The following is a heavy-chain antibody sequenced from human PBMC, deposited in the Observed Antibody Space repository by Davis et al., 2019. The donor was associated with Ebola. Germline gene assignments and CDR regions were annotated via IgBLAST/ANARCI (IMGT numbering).Heavy chain of an antibody. D-gene: IGHD2-2*01. V-gene: IGHV4-59*12. Sequence: SETLSLTCTVSGGSMNNFYWSWIRQPPGKGLEWIGNIYYSGTTNYNPSLKGRVTISVDTSKNQFSLKLSSVTAADTAVYYCARVKGDIVVVPAATLYYYYGMDVWGQGTTVTVSS. J-gene: IGHJ6*02. CDR2: IYYSGTT. CDR1: GGSMNNFY. CDR3: ARVKGDIVVVPAATLYYYYGMDV.